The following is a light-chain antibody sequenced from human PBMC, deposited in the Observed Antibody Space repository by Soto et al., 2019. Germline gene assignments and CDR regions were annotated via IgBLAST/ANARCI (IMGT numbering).Light chain of an antibody. CDR1: QSISSY. Sequence: DIQLTQSRYSLSASVGDRVTLTCLASQSISSYLNWYQQKPGKAPKLLIYAASSLQSGVPSRFSGSGSGTDFTLTISSLQPEDFATYYCQQSYSTTWTFGQGTKVDI. CDR3: QQSYSTTWT. V-gene: IGKV1-39*01. CDR2: AAS. J-gene: IGKJ1*01.